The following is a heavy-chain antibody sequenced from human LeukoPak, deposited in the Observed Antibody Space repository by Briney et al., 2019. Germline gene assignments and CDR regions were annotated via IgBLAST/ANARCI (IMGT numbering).Heavy chain of an antibody. CDR1: GGSFRGYY. J-gene: IGHJ3*02. CDR3: ARPASSSSWPKDAFDI. D-gene: IGHD6-13*01. V-gene: IGHV4-34*01. Sequence: SETLSLTCAVYGGSFRGYYWSWIRQPPGKGLEWIGEINHSGSTNYNPSLKSRVTISVDTSKNQFSLKLSSVTAADTAVYYCARPASSSSWPKDAFDIWGQGTMVTVSS. CDR2: INHSGST.